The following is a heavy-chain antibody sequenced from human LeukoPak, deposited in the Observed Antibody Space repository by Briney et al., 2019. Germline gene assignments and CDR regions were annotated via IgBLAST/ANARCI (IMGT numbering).Heavy chain of an antibody. Sequence: GGSLRLSCAASGFTFSSFTMNWARQVPGKGLEWISYISLGNSTMFYADSVKGRFTISRDNAKNSLYLQMNSLRDDDTAVYYCGPEAALGYWGQGTLVTVSS. CDR1: GFTFSSFT. CDR3: GPEAALGY. V-gene: IGHV3-48*02. CDR2: ISLGNSTM. J-gene: IGHJ4*02. D-gene: IGHD6-13*01.